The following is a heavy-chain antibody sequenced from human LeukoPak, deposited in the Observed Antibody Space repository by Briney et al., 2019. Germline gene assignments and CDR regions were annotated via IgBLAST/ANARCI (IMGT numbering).Heavy chain of an antibody. CDR2: IYTSGST. V-gene: IGHV4-4*07. J-gene: IGHJ6*02. CDR1: GFTFDDYA. CDR3: ARDEARFSIAAAGGGYYYGMDV. Sequence: LRLSCAASGFTFDDYAMHWVRQPAGKGLEWIGRIYTSGSTNYNPSLKSRVTMSVDTSKNQFSLKLSSVTAADTAVYYCARDEARFSIAAAGGGYYYGMDVWGQGTTVTVSS. D-gene: IGHD6-13*01.